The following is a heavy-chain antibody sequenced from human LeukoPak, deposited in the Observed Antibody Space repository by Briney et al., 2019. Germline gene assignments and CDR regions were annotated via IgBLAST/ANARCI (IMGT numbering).Heavy chain of an antibody. D-gene: IGHD4-17*01. CDR1: GFTFSGSA. CDR3: TRQPYGDYVDYYGMDV. V-gene: IGHV3-73*01. J-gene: IGHJ6*02. Sequence: GGSLRLFCAASGFTFSGSAMHWVRQASGKGLEWVGRIRSKANSYATAYAASVKGRFTISRDDSKNTAYLQMNSLKTEDTAVHYCTRQPYGDYVDYYGMDVWGQGTTVTVSS. CDR2: IRSKANSYAT.